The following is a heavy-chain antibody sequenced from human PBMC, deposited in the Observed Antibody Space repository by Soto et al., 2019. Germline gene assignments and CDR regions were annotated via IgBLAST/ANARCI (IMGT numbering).Heavy chain of an antibody. CDR3: ERVIQYYHFWSGYYCSRHGFDY. CDR2: INHSGST. D-gene: IGHD3-3*01. Sequence: PSETLSLTCAVYGGSFSGYYWSWIRQPPGKGLEWIGEINHSGSTNYNPSLKSRVTIAVDTSKNQFSLKLSSVTAADTAVYYCERVIQYYHFWSGYYCSRHGFDYWGQGHLVTFSS. V-gene: IGHV4-34*01. CDR1: GGSFSGYY. J-gene: IGHJ4*02.